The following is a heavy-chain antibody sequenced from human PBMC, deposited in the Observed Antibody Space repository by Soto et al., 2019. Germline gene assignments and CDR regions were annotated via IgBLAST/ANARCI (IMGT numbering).Heavy chain of an antibody. CDR3: ARQSGSADDY. CDR2: IYYSGST. J-gene: IGHJ4*02. CDR1: GYSISSSNW. Sequence: SENLSLPFAVSGYSISSSNWLVWIRQPPGKGLEWIGYIYYSGSTYYNPSLKSRVTISVDTSKNQFSLKLSSVTAADTAVYYCARQSGSADDYWGQGTRVTVSS. V-gene: IGHV4-28*01. D-gene: IGHD2-15*01.